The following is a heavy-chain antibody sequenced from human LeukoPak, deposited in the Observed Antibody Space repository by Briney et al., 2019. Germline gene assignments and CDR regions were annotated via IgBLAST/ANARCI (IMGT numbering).Heavy chain of an antibody. CDR1: GYTFTGYY. CDR3: AKASYSSSWSYPGY. V-gene: IGHV1-2*02. D-gene: IGHD6-13*01. CDR2: IDPNSGDT. Sequence: ASVKVSCKASGYTFTGYYMHWVRQAPGQGLEWMGWIDPNSGDTNYAQKFQGRVTMTRDTSIGTAYMELSRLRSDDTAVYYCAKASYSSSWSYPGYWGQGTLVTVSS. J-gene: IGHJ4*02.